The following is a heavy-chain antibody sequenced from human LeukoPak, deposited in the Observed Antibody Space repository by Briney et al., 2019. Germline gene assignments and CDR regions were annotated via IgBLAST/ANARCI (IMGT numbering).Heavy chain of an antibody. CDR1: GGSISSDRYY. V-gene: IGHV4-61*02. J-gene: IGHJ4*02. Sequence: SQTLSLTCTVSGGSISSDRYYWRWIRQPAGKGQEWIGRIYTSGSTNYNPSLKSRVTISVDTSKNQFSLKLSSVTAADTAVYYCARDSIGYYYLFDYWGQGTLVTVSS. D-gene: IGHD3-22*01. CDR3: ARDSIGYYYLFDY. CDR2: IYTSGST.